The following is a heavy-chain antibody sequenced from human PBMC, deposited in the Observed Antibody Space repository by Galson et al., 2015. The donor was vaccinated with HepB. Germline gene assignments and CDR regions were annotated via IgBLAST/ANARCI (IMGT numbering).Heavy chain of an antibody. CDR2: TYYRSKWYN. CDR3: ARELGISGWYFERDAFDV. CDR1: GDSVSSNGAA. Sequence: CAISGDSVSSNGAAWNWIRQSPSRGLEWLGRTYYRSKWYNDYAVSVKSRITINPDTSKNQFSLQLNSVTPEDTAVYYCARELGISGWYFERDAFDVWGQGTMVTVSS. D-gene: IGHD6-19*01. V-gene: IGHV6-1*01. J-gene: IGHJ3*01.